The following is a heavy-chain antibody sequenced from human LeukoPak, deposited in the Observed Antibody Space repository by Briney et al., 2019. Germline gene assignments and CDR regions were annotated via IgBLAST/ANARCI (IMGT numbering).Heavy chain of an antibody. J-gene: IGHJ3*02. CDR1: GYTFTSYG. Sequence: ASVKVSCTASGYTFTSYGISWVRQAPGQGLEWMGWSSAYNGNTNYTKKLQGRVTIRTDTSTSTAYMELRSLRADDTAVYYCAXXXXLLWXGXXGLGAFDXWGQGTMVTVSS. D-gene: IGHD3-10*01. CDR2: SSAYNGNT. V-gene: IGHV1-18*01. CDR3: AXXXXLLWXGXXGLGAFDX.